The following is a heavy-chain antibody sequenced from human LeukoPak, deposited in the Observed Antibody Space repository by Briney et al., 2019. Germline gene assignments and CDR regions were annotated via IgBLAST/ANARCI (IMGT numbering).Heavy chain of an antibody. CDR1: GGSFSGYY. CDR2: INHSGST. V-gene: IGHV4-34*01. CDR3: ARASYSSGWYAY. D-gene: IGHD6-19*01. J-gene: IGHJ4*02. Sequence: SETLSLTCAVYGGSFSGYYWSWIRQPPGKGLEWIGEINHSGSTNYNPSLKSRVTISVDTSKNRFSLKLSSVTAADTAVYYCARASYSSGWYAYWGQGTLVTVSS.